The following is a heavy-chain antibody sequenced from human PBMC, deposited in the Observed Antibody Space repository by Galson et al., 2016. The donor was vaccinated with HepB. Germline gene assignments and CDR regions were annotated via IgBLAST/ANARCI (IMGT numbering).Heavy chain of an antibody. CDR1: GFSPSSIGMG. Sequence: PALVTPTQTLTLTCNFSGFSPSSIGMGVGWIRQPPGKALEGLAPIYWADDKRDRPSLRSRLTITKDTSKNQVVLTMTNMHPVDTATYYCAHNRAYDFWNWWGQGTLVTVSS. V-gene: IGHV2-5*02. CDR3: AHNRAYDFWNW. CDR2: IYWADDK. J-gene: IGHJ4*02. D-gene: IGHD3-3*01.